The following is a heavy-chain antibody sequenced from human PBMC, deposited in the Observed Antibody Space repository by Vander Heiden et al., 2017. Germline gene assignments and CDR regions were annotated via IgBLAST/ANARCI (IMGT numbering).Heavy chain of an antibody. CDR2: ISASGTTT. Sequence: EVQLLESGGGLVQPGGSLTVSCAASGFTFSSYGMSWVRLAPGKGLEWVSGISASGTTTNYADSVKGRLTISRDNSKNTLYLQMNSLRGEDTAVYYCASRLHNIGWYFDFWGRGTLVTVAS. V-gene: IGHV3-23*01. CDR1: GFTFSSYG. CDR3: ASRLHNIGWYFDF. D-gene: IGHD6-19*01. J-gene: IGHJ4*02.